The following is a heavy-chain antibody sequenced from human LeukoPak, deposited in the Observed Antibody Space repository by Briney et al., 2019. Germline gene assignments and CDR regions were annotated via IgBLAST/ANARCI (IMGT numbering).Heavy chain of an antibody. D-gene: IGHD1-26*01. V-gene: IGHV4-34*01. CDR2: INHSGST. CDR1: GGSFSGYY. Sequence: PSETLSLTCAVYGGSFSGYYWSWIRQPPGKGLEWIGEINHSGSTNYNPSLKSRVTISVDTSKNQFSLKLSSVTAADTAVYYCARRGSYYGLYGYWGQGTLVTVSS. CDR3: ARRGSYYGLYGY. J-gene: IGHJ4*02.